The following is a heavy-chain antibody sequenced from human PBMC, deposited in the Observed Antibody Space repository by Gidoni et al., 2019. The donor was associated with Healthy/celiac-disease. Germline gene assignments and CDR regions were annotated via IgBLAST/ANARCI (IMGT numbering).Heavy chain of an antibody. CDR1: GFTFSSYA. Sequence: EVQLLESGGGLVQPGGSLRLSCAASGFTFSSYAMSWVRQAPGKGLEWVSAISGSGGSTYYADSVKGRFTISRDNSKNTLYLQMNSLRAEDTAVYYCAKERGRYQLLFTDAFDIWGQGTMVTVSS. CDR2: ISGSGGST. V-gene: IGHV3-23*01. CDR3: AKERGRYQLLFTDAFDI. D-gene: IGHD2-2*01. J-gene: IGHJ3*02.